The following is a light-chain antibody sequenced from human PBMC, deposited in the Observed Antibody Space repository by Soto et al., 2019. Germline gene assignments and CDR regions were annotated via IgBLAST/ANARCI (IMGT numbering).Light chain of an antibody. Sequence: DIVLTQSPGTLSLSPGERATLSCRASRSVTTYFAWYQQKPGQAPRLLIYGASTRATGIPARFSGSGSGTEFTLTISSLQSEDFAVYYCQQYNNWPPWTFGQGTKVDIK. J-gene: IGKJ1*01. CDR2: GAS. CDR1: RSVTTY. V-gene: IGKV3-15*01. CDR3: QQYNNWPPWT.